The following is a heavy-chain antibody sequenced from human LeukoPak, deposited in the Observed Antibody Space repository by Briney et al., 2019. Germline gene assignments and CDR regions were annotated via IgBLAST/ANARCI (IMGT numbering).Heavy chain of an antibody. CDR2: IYTSGST. CDR1: GGSISSYY. J-gene: IGHJ3*02. Sequence: SETLSLTCTVSGGSISSYYWSWIRQSAGKGLEWIGRIYTSGSTNYNPSLKSRVTMSVDTSKNQFSLKLSSVTAADTAVYYCARDGPLRLDAFDIWGQGTMVTVSS. CDR3: ARDGPLRLDAFDI. D-gene: IGHD4-17*01. V-gene: IGHV4-4*07.